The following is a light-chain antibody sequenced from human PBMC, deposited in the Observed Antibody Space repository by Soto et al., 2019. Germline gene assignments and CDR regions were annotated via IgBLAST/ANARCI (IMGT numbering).Light chain of an antibody. CDR2: DVS. CDR3: QQFNSYPIT. V-gene: IGKV1-13*02. Sequence: AIQLTQSPSSLSASVGDRVTITCRASQAIRGALAWYQQKPGKAPKMLIYDVSTLESGVPLRFSGSSSGTDFTLTISILQPVDFATYYCQQFNSYPITFGQGTRLEIK. CDR1: QAIRGA. J-gene: IGKJ5*01.